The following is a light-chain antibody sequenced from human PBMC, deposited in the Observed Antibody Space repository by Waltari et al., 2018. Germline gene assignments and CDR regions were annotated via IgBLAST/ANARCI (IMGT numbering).Light chain of an antibody. Sequence: QSVLTQPPSVSGTPGQRVTISCSGGASKLGTNLVNWSQHFPGKAPKLLIYRSDQRPSGAPDRFSGSKSGTSASPAISGLQSEDEADYYCAAWDDSLNGRWVFGGGTKVTVL. CDR1: ASKLGTNL. CDR2: RSD. V-gene: IGLV1-44*01. CDR3: AAWDDSLNGRWV. J-gene: IGLJ3*02.